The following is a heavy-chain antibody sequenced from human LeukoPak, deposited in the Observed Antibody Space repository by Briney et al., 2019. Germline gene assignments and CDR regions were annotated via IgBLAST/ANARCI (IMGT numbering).Heavy chain of an antibody. V-gene: IGHV1-2*02. CDR3: ASGRISDYYYYMDV. J-gene: IGHJ6*03. CDR1: GYTFTGYY. CDR2: INPNSGGT. Sequence: GASVKVSCKASGYTFTGYYMHWVRQAPGQGLEWMGWINPNSGGTNYAQKFQGRVTMTRDTSISTTYMELSRLRSDDTAVYYCASGRISDYYYYMDVWGKGTTVTISS. D-gene: IGHD2-15*01.